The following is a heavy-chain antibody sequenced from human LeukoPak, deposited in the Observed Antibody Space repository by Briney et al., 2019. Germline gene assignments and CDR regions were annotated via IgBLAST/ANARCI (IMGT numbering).Heavy chain of an antibody. J-gene: IGHJ3*02. CDR2: ILHDGGKK. V-gene: IGHV3-30*14. CDR1: GLTFSTYA. Sequence: GGSLRLSCAASGLTFSTYAMHWVRQAPGKGLDWVTVILHDGGKKDYADSVKGRFTISRDNSKNTLYLQMNSLRAEDTAVYYCARDHCSSTSCSHDAFDIWGQGTMVTVSS. CDR3: ARDHCSSTSCSHDAFDI. D-gene: IGHD2-2*01.